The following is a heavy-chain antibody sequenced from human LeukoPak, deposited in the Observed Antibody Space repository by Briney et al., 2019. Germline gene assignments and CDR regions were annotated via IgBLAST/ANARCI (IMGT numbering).Heavy chain of an antibody. Sequence: PGGSLRLSCAASGFTFDDYAMHWVRQAPGKGLEWVSGISWNSGSIGYADSVKGRFTISRDNAKNSLYLQMNSLRAEDMALYYCAKDNVGYFDYWGQGTLVTVSS. CDR3: AKDNVGYFDY. D-gene: IGHD3-10*02. CDR2: ISWNSGSI. V-gene: IGHV3-9*03. CDR1: GFTFDDYA. J-gene: IGHJ4*02.